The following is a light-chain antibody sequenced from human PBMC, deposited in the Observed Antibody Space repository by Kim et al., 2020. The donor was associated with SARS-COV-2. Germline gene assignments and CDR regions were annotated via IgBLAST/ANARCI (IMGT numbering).Light chain of an antibody. J-gene: IGKJ2*01. V-gene: IGKV1-8*01. CDR1: QGISSY. CDR2: AAS. Sequence: AIRITQSPSSLSASTGDRVTITCRASQGISSYVAWYQQKPGKAPKLLIYAASTLQSGVPSRFSGTGSGTDFTLTISCLQPDDFAAYYCQQYYSYPRTFGQGTKVDIK. CDR3: QQYYSYPRT.